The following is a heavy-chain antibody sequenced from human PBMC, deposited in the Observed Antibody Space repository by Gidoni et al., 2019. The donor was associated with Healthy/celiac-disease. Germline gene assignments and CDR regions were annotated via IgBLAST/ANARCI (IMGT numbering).Heavy chain of an antibody. Sequence: EVQLLESGGGLVQPGGSLRLSCAASGFTFRSYAMSWVRQAPGKGLEWVSAISGSGGSTYYADSVKGRFTISRDNSKNTLYLQMNSLRAEDTAVYYCAKDPYCSSTSCHLIWFDPWGQGTLVTVSS. CDR3: AKDPYCSSTSCHLIWFDP. J-gene: IGHJ5*02. CDR2: ISGSGGST. CDR1: GFTFRSYA. D-gene: IGHD2-2*01. V-gene: IGHV3-23*01.